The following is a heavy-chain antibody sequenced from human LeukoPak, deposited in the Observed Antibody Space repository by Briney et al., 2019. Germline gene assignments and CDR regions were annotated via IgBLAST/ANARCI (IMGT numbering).Heavy chain of an antibody. Sequence: GASVKVSCKASGYTFTDYYIQWVRQAPGQGLEWMGWISPSGRGANSAQKFQGRVTMTRDTSISTAYMELSRLTSDDTAVYYCASRAASGYYFEYWGQGSLVTVSS. CDR1: GYTFTDYY. V-gene: IGHV1-2*02. CDR3: ASRAASGYYFEY. J-gene: IGHJ4*02. CDR2: ISPSGRGA. D-gene: IGHD3-9*01.